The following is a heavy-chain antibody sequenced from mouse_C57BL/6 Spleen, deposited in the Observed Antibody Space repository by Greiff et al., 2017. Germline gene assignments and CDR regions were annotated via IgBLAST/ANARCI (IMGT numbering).Heavy chain of an antibody. D-gene: IGHD1-1*01. V-gene: IGHV7-3*01. Sequence: DVQLVESGGGLVQPGGSLSLSCAASGFTFTDYYMSWVRQPPGKALEWLGFIRNKANGYTTEYSASVKGRFTISRDNSQSILYLQMNALRAEDSATYYCARSPYYYGSSPYYYAMDYWGQGTSVTVSS. J-gene: IGHJ4*01. CDR3: ARSPYYYGSSPYYYAMDY. CDR1: GFTFTDYY. CDR2: IRNKANGYTT.